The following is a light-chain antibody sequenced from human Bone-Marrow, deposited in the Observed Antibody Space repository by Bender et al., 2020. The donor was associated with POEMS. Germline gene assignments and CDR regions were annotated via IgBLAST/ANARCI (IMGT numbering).Light chain of an antibody. CDR3: HAWDSRAEVV. CDR1: KWDYKY. Sequence: SYELTQPPSVSVSPGQTASITCSGDKWDYKYAYWYQQKPGQSPVLVMYHDTKRPSGIPERFSGSHSGNTATLTISGTQAMDEADYYCHAWDSRAEVVFVGGSKMSVL. V-gene: IGLV3-1*01. CDR2: HDT. J-gene: IGLJ2*01.